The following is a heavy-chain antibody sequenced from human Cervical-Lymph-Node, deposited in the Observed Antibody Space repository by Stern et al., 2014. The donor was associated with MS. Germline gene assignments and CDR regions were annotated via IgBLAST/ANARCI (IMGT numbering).Heavy chain of an antibody. Sequence: VQLVESGSELKKPGASVKVSCKASGYTFITYAMSWVRQAPGQGLEWMGWINTNTGNPTYDQCFTGRFVFCLDTSFSTSYLEISSLKAEDTAVYYCARSRVSVAGNYGYWGQGTLITVSS. J-gene: IGHJ4*02. D-gene: IGHD6-19*01. V-gene: IGHV7-4-1*02. CDR2: INTNTGNP. CDR1: GYTFITYA. CDR3: ARSRVSVAGNYGY.